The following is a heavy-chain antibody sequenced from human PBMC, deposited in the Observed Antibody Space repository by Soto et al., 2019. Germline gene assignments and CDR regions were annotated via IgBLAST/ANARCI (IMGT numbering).Heavy chain of an antibody. CDR3: ARGDTPMITGMDSFDI. CDR2: IKQDGTEK. D-gene: IGHD5-18*01. V-gene: IGHV3-7*01. J-gene: IGHJ3*02. CDR1: GFTFIRYW. Sequence: PWGSLRLSCAASGFTFIRYWISWVRHSPFKWWEWVANIKQDGTEKNYVDSVKGRFTISRDNARKSLYLQMDSLRAEDTAVYFCARGDTPMITGMDSFDIWGQGTMVTVSS.